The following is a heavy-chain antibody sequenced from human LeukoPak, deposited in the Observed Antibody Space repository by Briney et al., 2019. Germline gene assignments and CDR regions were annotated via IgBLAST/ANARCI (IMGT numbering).Heavy chain of an antibody. CDR1: GFTFSSYA. V-gene: IGHV3-30-3*02. CDR3: AKRLGDY. J-gene: IGHJ4*02. D-gene: IGHD3-16*01. CDR2: ISYDGSNK. Sequence: GRSLRLSCAASGFTFSSYAMHWVRQAPGKGLEWVAVISYDGSNKYYADSVKGRFAISRDNSKNTLYLQMNSLRAEDTALYYCAKRLGDYWGQGTLVTVSS.